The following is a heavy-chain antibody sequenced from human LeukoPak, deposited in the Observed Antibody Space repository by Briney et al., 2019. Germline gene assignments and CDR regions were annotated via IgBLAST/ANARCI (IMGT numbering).Heavy chain of an antibody. V-gene: IGHV5-51*01. Sequence: GESLKIFCKASGYSFTSYWIGWVRQMPGKGLEWMGIIYPGDSDTRYSPSFQGQVTTSADKSISTAYLQWSSLKASDTAMYYCASAKVATIGPFDYWGQGTLVTVSS. J-gene: IGHJ4*02. D-gene: IGHD5-24*01. CDR3: ASAKVATIGPFDY. CDR1: GYSFTSYW. CDR2: IYPGDSDT.